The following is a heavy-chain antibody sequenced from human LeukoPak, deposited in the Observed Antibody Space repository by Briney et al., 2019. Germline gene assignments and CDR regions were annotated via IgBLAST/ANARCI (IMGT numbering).Heavy chain of an antibody. CDR2: IYTSGST. D-gene: IGHD2-2*02. J-gene: IGHJ4*02. CDR1: GGSISSYY. Sequence: SETLSLTCTVSGGSISSYYWSWIRQPAGNGLEWIGRIYTSGSTNYNPSLKSRVTMSVDTSKNQFSLKLSSVTAADTAVYYCARGTYCSSTSCYIWVGNGYFDYWGQGTLVTVSS. V-gene: IGHV4-4*07. CDR3: ARGTYCSSTSCYIWVGNGYFDY.